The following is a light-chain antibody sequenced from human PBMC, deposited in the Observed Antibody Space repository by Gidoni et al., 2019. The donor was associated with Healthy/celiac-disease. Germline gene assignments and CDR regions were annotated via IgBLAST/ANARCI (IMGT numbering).Light chain of an antibody. V-gene: IGKV1-39*01. Sequence: DIQMTQSPSSLSASVGDRVTITGRASQSISSYLNWYQQKPGKAPKLLIYAASSLQSGVPSRFSGSGSGKDFTLTISSLQPEDFANYYCQQSYSTPLRFGQGTKVEIK. CDR2: AAS. J-gene: IGKJ1*01. CDR3: QQSYSTPLR. CDR1: QSISSY.